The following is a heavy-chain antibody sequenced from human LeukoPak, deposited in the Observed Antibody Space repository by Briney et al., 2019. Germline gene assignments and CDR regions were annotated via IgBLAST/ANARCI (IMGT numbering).Heavy chain of an antibody. CDR3: ARVPRSYGLYCFDY. CDR2: MNPNSGNT. V-gene: IGHV1-8*03. D-gene: IGHD3-16*01. CDR1: GYTFTSYD. Sequence: ASVKVSCKASGYTFTSYDINWVRQATGQGLEWMGWMNPNSGNTGYAQKFQGRVTITRNTSISTAYMELSSLRSEDTAVYYCARVPRSYGLYCFDYWGQGTLVTVSS. J-gene: IGHJ4*02.